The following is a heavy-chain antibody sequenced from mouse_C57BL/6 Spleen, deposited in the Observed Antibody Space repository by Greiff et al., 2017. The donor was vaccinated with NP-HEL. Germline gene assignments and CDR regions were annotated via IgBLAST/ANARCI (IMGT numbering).Heavy chain of an antibody. J-gene: IGHJ1*03. CDR1: GYTFTDYE. CDR2: IDPETGGT. D-gene: IGHD2-4*01. V-gene: IGHV1-15*01. CDR3: TRRIPFYDYDVGWYFDV. Sequence: VKLQESGAELVRPGASVTLSCKASGYTFTDYEMHWVKQTPVHGLEWIGAIDPETGGTAYNQKFKGKAILTADKSSSTAYMELRSLTSEDSAVYYCTRRIPFYDYDVGWYFDVWGTGTTVTVSS.